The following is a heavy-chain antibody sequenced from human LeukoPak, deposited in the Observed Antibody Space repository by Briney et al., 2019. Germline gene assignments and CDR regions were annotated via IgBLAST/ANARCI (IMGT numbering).Heavy chain of an antibody. D-gene: IGHD2-15*01. Sequence: PSETLSLTCAVSGGSISSNNAWSWVRQPPGKGLEWIGEIYHSGSTNYNPSLKSRVTISVDKSKNQFSLKLSSVTAADTAVYYCARVSSAATNYYFDYWGQGTLVTVSS. CDR3: ARVSSAATNYYFDY. CDR1: GGSISSNNA. CDR2: IYHSGST. J-gene: IGHJ4*02. V-gene: IGHV4-4*02.